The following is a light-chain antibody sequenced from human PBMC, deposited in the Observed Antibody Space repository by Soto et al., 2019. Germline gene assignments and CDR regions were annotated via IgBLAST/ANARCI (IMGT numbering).Light chain of an antibody. Sequence: EIVLTQSPGTLSLSPGERATLSFRASQSVRSNYLAWYQQKPGQAPRLLLYGASSRATSIPDRFSSSGSGTDFTLTIRRLEPENFAVYYCQQYYHSTPLPFGGGTKVEIK. CDR2: GAS. CDR3: QQYYHSTPLP. V-gene: IGKV3-20*01. CDR1: QSVRSNY. J-gene: IGKJ4*02.